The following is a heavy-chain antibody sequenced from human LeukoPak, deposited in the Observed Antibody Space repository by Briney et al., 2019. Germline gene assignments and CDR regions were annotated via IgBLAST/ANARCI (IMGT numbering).Heavy chain of an antibody. Sequence: PGRSLRLSCAASGFTFFTYGMDWVRQAPGEGLEWVAVISYDGSNKYYADSVKGRFTISRDNSKNTLYLQMNSLRAEDTAVYYCWKGTRDSAGFVPLLGLEVWGQGTTVP. CDR2: ISYDGSNK. V-gene: IGHV3-30*18. CDR1: GFTFFTYG. CDR3: WKGTRDSAGFVPLLGLEV. J-gene: IGHJ6*02. D-gene: IGHD3-10*01.